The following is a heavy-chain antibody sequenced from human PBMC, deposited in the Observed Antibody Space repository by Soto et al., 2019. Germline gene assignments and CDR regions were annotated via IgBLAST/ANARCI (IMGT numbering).Heavy chain of an antibody. D-gene: IGHD3-16*01. J-gene: IGHJ4*02. Sequence: ETLSLTCTVSGGSISSYYWSWIRQPPGKGLEWIGYIYYSGSTNYNPSLKSRVTIPVDTSKNQFSLKLSSVTAADTAVYYCARRYGGNFDYWGQGTLVTVSS. CDR3: ARRYGGNFDY. CDR1: GGSISSYY. V-gene: IGHV4-59*01. CDR2: IYYSGST.